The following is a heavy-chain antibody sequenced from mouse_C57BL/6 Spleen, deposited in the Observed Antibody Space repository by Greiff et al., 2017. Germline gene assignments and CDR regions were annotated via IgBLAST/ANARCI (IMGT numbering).Heavy chain of an antibody. CDR3: ARGGRDNDEYLDV. CDR2: IYPGDGDT. V-gene: IGHV1-80*01. J-gene: IGHJ1*03. D-gene: IGHD2-4*01. Sequence: VPLQQSGAELVKPGASVKISCTASGYAFSSYWMNWVKQRPGKGLEWIGQIYPGDGDTNYNGKFKGKATLTADKSSSTAYMQLRSLTSEDSAVYFCARGGRDNDEYLDVWGTGTAVTVSS. CDR1: GYAFSSYW.